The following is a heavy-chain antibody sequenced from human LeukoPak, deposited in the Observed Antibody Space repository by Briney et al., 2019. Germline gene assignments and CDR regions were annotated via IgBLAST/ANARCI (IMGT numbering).Heavy chain of an antibody. D-gene: IGHD3-22*01. Sequence: PGGSLRLSCAASGFTFSSYWMSWVRQAPGKGLEWVANIKQDGSEKYYVDSVKGRFTISRDNAKNSLYLQMNSLRAEDTAVYYCASGYYYDSSGYYNVGTDYWGQGTLVTVSS. CDR2: IKQDGSEK. CDR1: GFTFSSYW. V-gene: IGHV3-7*01. J-gene: IGHJ4*02. CDR3: ASGYYYDSSGYYNVGTDY.